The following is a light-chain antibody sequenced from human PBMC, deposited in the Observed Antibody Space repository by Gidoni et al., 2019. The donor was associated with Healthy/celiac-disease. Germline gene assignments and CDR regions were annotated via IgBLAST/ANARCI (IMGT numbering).Light chain of an antibody. CDR3: QQRSNWPPMYT. J-gene: IGKJ2*01. CDR2: DAS. V-gene: IGKV3-11*01. Sequence: EIVLTQSPATRSLSPRERATLSCRASQRVSSYLAWYQQKPGQAPRLLIYDASNRATGIPARFSGSGSGTDFTLTISSLEPEDFAVYYCQQRSNWPPMYTFGQGTKLEIK. CDR1: QRVSSY.